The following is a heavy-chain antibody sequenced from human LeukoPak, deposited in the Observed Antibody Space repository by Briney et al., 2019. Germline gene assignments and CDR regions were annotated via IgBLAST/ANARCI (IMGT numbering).Heavy chain of an antibody. CDR1: GFTFNNYA. D-gene: IGHD6-19*01. CDR3: GKTTTRYSSGRYPAWPVDY. Sequence: TGGSLRLSCTASGFTFNNYAMYWVRQAPGKGLEWVSGIFGSGGSAHYAESVQGRFTISRDNSKNTVYLQMNNLRAEDTAVYCGKTTTRYSSGRYPAWPVDYWGQGTLVTVSS. J-gene: IGHJ4*02. CDR2: IFGSGGSA. V-gene: IGHV3-23*01.